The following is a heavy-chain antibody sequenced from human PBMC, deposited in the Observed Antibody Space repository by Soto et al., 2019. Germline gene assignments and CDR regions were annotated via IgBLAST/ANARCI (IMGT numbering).Heavy chain of an antibody. CDR2: TYYRSKWYN. J-gene: IGHJ6*03. D-gene: IGHD3-10*01. Sequence: SQTLSLTCAISGDSVSSNSAAWNWIRQSPSRGLEWLGRTYYRSKWYNDYAVSVKSRITINPDTSKNQFSLQLNSVTPEDTAVYYCVRGHQLLWFGESYYSYMYVWGKGTTVTVSS. V-gene: IGHV6-1*01. CDR3: VRGHQLLWFGESYYSYMYV. CDR1: GDSVSSNSAA.